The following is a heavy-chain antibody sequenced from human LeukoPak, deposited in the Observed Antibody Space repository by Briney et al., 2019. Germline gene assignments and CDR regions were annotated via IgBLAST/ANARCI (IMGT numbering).Heavy chain of an antibody. CDR1: GGTFSSYA. J-gene: IGHJ6*03. V-gene: IGHV1-2*02. Sequence: ASVKVSCKASGGTFSSYAISWVRQAPGQGLEWMGWINPNSGGTNYAQKFQGRVTMTRDTSISTAYMELSRLRSDDTAVYYCARGYSSSFLFYYYYMDVWGKGTTVTVSS. D-gene: IGHD6-6*01. CDR2: INPNSGGT. CDR3: ARGYSSSFLFYYYYMDV.